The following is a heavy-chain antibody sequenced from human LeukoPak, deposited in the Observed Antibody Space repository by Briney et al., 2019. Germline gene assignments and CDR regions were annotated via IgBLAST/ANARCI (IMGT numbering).Heavy chain of an antibody. D-gene: IGHD3-9*01. V-gene: IGHV1-3*01. CDR1: GYTFTTYA. Sequence: ASVNVSCKASGYTFTTYAMHWVRQAPGQRLEWMGWINADSGDTKYSQRFQGRVTITRDTSAYTAYMELRSLISEDTAVYYCARAPYDFLTGYSLNWFDPWGQGTLVTVSS. J-gene: IGHJ5*02. CDR3: ARAPYDFLTGYSLNWFDP. CDR2: INADSGDT.